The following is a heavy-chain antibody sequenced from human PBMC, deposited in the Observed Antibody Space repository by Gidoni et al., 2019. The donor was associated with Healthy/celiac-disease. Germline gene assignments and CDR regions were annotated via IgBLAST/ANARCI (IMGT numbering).Heavy chain of an antibody. CDR2: ISSSGSTI. Sequence: EVQLVESGGGLVQHGGSLRLPCAAAGFTFSSYEMNWVRQAPGKGLEWVSYISSSGSTIYYADSVKGRFTISRDNAKNSLYLQMNSLRAEDTAVYYCARDSPRALFPYYFDYWGQGTLVTVSS. J-gene: IGHJ4*02. CDR3: ARDSPRALFPYYFDY. CDR1: GFTFSSYE. V-gene: IGHV3-48*03.